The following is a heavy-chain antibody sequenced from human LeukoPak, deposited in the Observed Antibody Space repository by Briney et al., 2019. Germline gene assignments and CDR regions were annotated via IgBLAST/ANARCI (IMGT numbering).Heavy chain of an antibody. CDR1: GFTVSSNY. CDR3: AREYSSSTGKASDY. CDR2: IYSGGST. Sequence: GGSLRLSCAASGFTVSSNYMSWVRQAPGKGLEWVSVIYSGGSTYYADSVKGRFTISRDNSKNTLYLQMNSLRAEDTAVYYCAREYSSSTGKASDYWGQGTLVTVSS. V-gene: IGHV3-53*01. J-gene: IGHJ4*02. D-gene: IGHD6-6*01.